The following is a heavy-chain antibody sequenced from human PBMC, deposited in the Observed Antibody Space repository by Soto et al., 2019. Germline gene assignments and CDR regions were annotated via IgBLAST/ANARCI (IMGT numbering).Heavy chain of an antibody. J-gene: IGHJ4*02. Sequence: PSETLSLTCTVSGGSISSYYWGWIRQPPGKGLEWIGSIYYSGSPYYNSSLKSRVTISVDTSKNQFSLKLSSVTAADTAVYYCARGRQSYLWDYWGQGTLVTVSS. V-gene: IGHV4-39*07. D-gene: IGHD1-26*01. CDR3: ARGRQSYLWDY. CDR2: IYYSGSP. CDR1: GGSISSYY.